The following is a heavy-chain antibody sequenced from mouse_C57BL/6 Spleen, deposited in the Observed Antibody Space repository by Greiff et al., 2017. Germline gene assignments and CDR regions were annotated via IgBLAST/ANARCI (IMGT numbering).Heavy chain of an antibody. V-gene: IGHV5-16*01. CDR1: GFTFSDSY. CDR3: AREVGYYGRMDY. Sequence: EVMLVESEGGLVQPGSSMKLSCTASGFTFSDSYMAWVRQVPEKGLEWVANINYDGSSTYYLDSLKSRFIISRDNAKNILYLQMSSLKSEDTATYYCAREVGYYGRMDYWGQGTSVTVSS. CDR2: INYDGSST. J-gene: IGHJ4*01. D-gene: IGHD1-1*01.